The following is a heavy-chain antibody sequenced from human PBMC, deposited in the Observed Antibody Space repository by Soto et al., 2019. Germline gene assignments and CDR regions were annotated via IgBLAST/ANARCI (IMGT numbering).Heavy chain of an antibody. V-gene: IGHV1-69*06. Sequence: QVQLVQSGAEVKKPGSSVKFSCKASGGTFSSYAISWVRQAPGQGLEWMGGIIPIFGTANYAQKFQGRVTITADKSTRTDYMEMSSLRSEDTAVYYCGRGRKRAAPDYWGQGTLVTVSS. CDR3: GRGRKRAAPDY. CDR2: IIPIFGTA. D-gene: IGHD6-13*01. CDR1: GGTFSSYA. J-gene: IGHJ4*02.